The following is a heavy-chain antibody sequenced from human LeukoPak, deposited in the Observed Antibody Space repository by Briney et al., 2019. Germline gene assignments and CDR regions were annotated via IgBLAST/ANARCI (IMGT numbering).Heavy chain of an antibody. Sequence: ASVKVSCKASGYTFTSYAMQWVRQAPGQRLEWMGWINAGNGNTKYSQEFQGRVTITRDTSASTAYMEPSSLRSEDMAVYYCARERGATGAFDIWGQGTMVTVSS. CDR2: INAGNGNT. CDR3: ARERGATGAFDI. J-gene: IGHJ3*02. D-gene: IGHD3-16*01. V-gene: IGHV1-3*03. CDR1: GYTFTSYA.